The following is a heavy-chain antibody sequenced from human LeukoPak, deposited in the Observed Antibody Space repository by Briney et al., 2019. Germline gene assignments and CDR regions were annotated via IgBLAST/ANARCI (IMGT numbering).Heavy chain of an antibody. CDR2: ISGSGGST. Sequence: GGSLRLSCAASGFTFSSYAMSWVRQAPGKGLEWVSAISGSGGSTYYADSVKGRFTISRGNSKNTLYLQMNSLRAEDTAVYYCAKVFFDYGDYPIDYWGQGTLVTVSS. V-gene: IGHV3-23*01. D-gene: IGHD4-17*01. CDR3: AKVFFDYGDYPIDY. CDR1: GFTFSSYA. J-gene: IGHJ4*02.